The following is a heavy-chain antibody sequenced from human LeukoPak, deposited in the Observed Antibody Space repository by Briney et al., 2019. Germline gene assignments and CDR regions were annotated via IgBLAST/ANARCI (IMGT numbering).Heavy chain of an antibody. CDR1: GGSFSGYY. V-gene: IGHV4-34*01. CDR3: ARSSSDFWSGYYGFDY. CDR2: INHSGST. D-gene: IGHD3-3*01. Sequence: SETLSLTCAVYGGSFSGYYWSWIRQPPGKGLEWIGEINHSGSTNYNPSLKSRVTISVDTSKNQFSLKLSSVTAADTAVHYCARSSSDFWSGYYGFDYWGQGTLVTVSS. J-gene: IGHJ4*02.